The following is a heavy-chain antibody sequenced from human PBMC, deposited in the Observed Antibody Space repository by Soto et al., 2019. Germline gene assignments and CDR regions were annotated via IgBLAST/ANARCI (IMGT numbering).Heavy chain of an antibody. V-gene: IGHV1-3*01. CDR3: AIAAGGIWYYYCYMDV. CDR2: INAGNGNT. CDR1: GYTFTSYA. Sequence: ASVKVSCKASGYTFTSYAMHWVRQAPGQRLEWMGWINAGNGNTKYSQKFQGRVTITRDTSASTAYMELSSLRSEDTAVYYCAIAAGGIWYYYCYMDVWGKGTTVTVSS. D-gene: IGHD3-16*01. J-gene: IGHJ6*03.